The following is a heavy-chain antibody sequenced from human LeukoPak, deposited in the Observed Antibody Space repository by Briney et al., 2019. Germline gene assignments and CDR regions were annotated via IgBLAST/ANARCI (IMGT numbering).Heavy chain of an antibody. J-gene: IGHJ6*03. CDR3: ARDPYNGSYGDYYYYYMDV. CDR1: VFTFSNYN. Sequence: PGGSLRLSCAASVFTFSNYNMNWVRQTPGKGLEWVSSITSSSLYIYYPDSVKGRFTISRDNAKDSLSLQMNSLRAEDTAVYYCARDPYNGSYGDYYYYYMDVWGKGTTVTISS. CDR2: ITSSSLYI. D-gene: IGHD1-26*01. V-gene: IGHV3-21*01.